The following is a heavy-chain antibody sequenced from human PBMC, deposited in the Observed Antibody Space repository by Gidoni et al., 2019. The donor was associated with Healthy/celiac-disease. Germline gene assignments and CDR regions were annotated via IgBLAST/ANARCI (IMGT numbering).Heavy chain of an antibody. V-gene: IGHV3-15*01. J-gene: IGHJ6*02. CDR2: IKSKTDGGTT. CDR3: TTDPAMVVVVPAETDLYYYYGMDV. CDR1: GSPVSNAW. D-gene: IGHD2-2*01. Sequence: EVQLVESGGGLVKPGGSLRLPCAASGSPVSNAWMCSVGQARGKGREWVGRIKSKTDGGTTDYAAPVKGRFTISKDDSKNTLYLQMNSLKTEDKAVYYCTTDPAMVVVVPAETDLYYYYGMDVWGQGTTVTVSS.